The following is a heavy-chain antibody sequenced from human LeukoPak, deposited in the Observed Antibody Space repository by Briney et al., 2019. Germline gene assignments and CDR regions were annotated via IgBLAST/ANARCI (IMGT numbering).Heavy chain of an antibody. CDR3: ARDGFYGDYVAHWFDP. CDR1: GHTFTGYY. J-gene: IGHJ5*02. Sequence: ASVKVSCKASGHTFTGYYMHWVRQAPGQGLEWMGWINPNSGGTNYAQKFQGRVTMTGDTSISTAYMELSRLRSDDTAVYYCARDGFYGDYVAHWFDPWGQGTLVTVSS. D-gene: IGHD4-17*01. V-gene: IGHV1-2*02. CDR2: INPNSGGT.